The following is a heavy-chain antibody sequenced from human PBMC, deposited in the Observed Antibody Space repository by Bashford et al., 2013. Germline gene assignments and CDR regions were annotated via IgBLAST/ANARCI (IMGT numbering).Heavy chain of an antibody. CDR1: GYTFNSYV. D-gene: IGHD3-22*01. J-gene: IGHJ4*02. CDR2: ISAYNGNT. Sequence: ASVKVSCKTSGYTFNSYVITWVRQAPGQGLEWMGWISAYNGNTNYAQKFQDRVTMTTDTSASTAYMELRSLRSDDTAVYYCARDTRDASGDYYLGYFDYWGQGTLVTVSS. V-gene: IGHV1-18*01. CDR3: ARDTRDASGDYYLGYFDY.